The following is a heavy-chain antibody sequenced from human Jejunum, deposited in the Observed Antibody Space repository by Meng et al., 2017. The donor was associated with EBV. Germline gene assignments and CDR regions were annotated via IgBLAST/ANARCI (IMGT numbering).Heavy chain of an antibody. V-gene: IGHV3-74*01. CDR2: INTDGSTT. J-gene: IGHJ5*02. D-gene: IGHD2-15*01. CDR3: ARGYCSGGNCFGFWFDP. Sequence: EVQLVESXXGLVQXGGSLRLSCAASGVTFSNYWMHWVRQAPGKGLVWVSRINTDGSTTNYADSVKGRFTISRDNAKNTVYLQMNSLRAEDTAMYYCARGYCSGGNCFGFWFDPWGQGTLVTVSS. CDR1: GVTFSNYW.